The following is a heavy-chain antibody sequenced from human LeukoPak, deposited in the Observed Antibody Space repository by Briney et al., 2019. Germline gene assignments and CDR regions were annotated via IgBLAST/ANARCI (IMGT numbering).Heavy chain of an antibody. CDR2: INCSGNST. CDR1: GFTFDDYD. CDR3: ARRESTYQNYYYFYYMDV. V-gene: IGHV3-20*04. J-gene: IGHJ6*03. Sequence: AGTLSLSCAAYGFTFDDYDMSWVRQAPGKGLEWVSGINCSGNSTSYADSVKGRFTISRDNSKNSLYLQMNSLRAEDTALYYCARRESTYQNYYYFYYMDVWGKGTTVTVSS.